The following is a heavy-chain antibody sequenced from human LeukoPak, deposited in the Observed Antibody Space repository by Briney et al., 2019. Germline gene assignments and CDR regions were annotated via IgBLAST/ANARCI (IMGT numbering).Heavy chain of an antibody. D-gene: IGHD4-17*01. CDR2: INHSGST. J-gene: IGHJ3*02. Sequence: SETLSLTCAVYGGSFSGYYWSWIRQPPGKGLEWIGEINHSGSTNYNPSLKSRVTISVDTSKNQFSLKLSSVTAADTAVYYYARGGDYVGDAFDIWGQGTMVTVSS. CDR3: ARGGDYVGDAFDI. CDR1: GGSFSGYY. V-gene: IGHV4-34*01.